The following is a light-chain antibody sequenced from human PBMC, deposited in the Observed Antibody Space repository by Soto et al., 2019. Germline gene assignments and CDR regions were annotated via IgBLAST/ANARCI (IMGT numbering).Light chain of an antibody. V-gene: IGLV2-14*01. CDR3: SSYTSRNTLA. J-gene: IGLJ2*01. CDR1: SSDVGGYNF. Sequence: QSVLTQPASVSGSPGQSITISYTGTSSDVGGYNFVSWYQQHPGKAPKLMIYEVTDRPSGVSNRFSGSKSGSTASLTISGLQAEDEADYYCSSYTSRNTLAFGGGTKLTVL. CDR2: EVT.